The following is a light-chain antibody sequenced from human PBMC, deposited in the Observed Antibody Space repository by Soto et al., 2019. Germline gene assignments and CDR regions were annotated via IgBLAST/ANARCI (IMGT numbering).Light chain of an antibody. CDR3: QSYDSSLDVV. J-gene: IGLJ2*01. V-gene: IGLV1-40*01. Sequence: QSVLTQPPSVSGAPGQRVTISCTGSSSNIGAGYDVHWYQQLPGTAPKLLIYGNSNRPSGVPDRFYGSKSGTSASLAITGIQADDDADYYCQSYDSSLDVVFGGGNKLTVL. CDR1: SSNIGAGYD. CDR2: GNS.